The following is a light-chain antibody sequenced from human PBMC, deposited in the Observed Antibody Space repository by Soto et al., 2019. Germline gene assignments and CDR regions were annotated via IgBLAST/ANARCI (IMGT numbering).Light chain of an antibody. CDR3: QQYDTLPLT. J-gene: IGKJ4*01. CDR1: QDITNY. CDR2: DAS. Sequence: DIQMTQSPSSLSASVGDRVTITCQASQDITNYLNWFRQKPGKAPNLLIYDASNLETGVPSRFNGSGSGTHFTFTISSLQPEDIAIYYCQQYDTLPLTFGGGTKVKIK. V-gene: IGKV1-33*01.